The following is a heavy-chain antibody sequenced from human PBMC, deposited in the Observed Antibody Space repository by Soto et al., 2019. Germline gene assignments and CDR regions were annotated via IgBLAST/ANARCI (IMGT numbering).Heavy chain of an antibody. D-gene: IGHD6-6*01. CDR2: IYYSGST. J-gene: IGHJ5*02. Sequence: SETLSLTCTVSGGSISSGGYYWSWIRQHPGKGLEWIGYIYYSGSTYYNPSLKSRVTISVDTSKNQFSLKLSSVTAADTAVYYCARWGVHRSSREFDPWGQGTLVTVSS. V-gene: IGHV4-31*03. CDR1: GGSISSGGYY. CDR3: ARWGVHRSSREFDP.